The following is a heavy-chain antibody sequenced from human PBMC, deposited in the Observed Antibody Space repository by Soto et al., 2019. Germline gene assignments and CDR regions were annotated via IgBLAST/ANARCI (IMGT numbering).Heavy chain of an antibody. CDR3: ARAGAATLSDY. Sequence: PSETLSLTCTVSGGSISSYYWTWIRQPPGKGLEWIGYIYYSGSTTYNPSLKSRVTISVDTSKNQFSLKLSSVTAADTAVYYCARAGAATLSDYWGQGTLVTV. D-gene: IGHD2-15*01. J-gene: IGHJ4*02. CDR2: IYYSGST. V-gene: IGHV4-59*01. CDR1: GGSISSYY.